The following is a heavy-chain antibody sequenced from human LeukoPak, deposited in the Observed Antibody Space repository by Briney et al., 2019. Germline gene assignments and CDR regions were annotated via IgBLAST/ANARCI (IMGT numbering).Heavy chain of an antibody. CDR1: GFTFTNYV. V-gene: IGHV3-23*01. CDR3: AKNILNSSSWYWGIDY. J-gene: IGHJ4*02. Sequence: GGSLRLSCAASGFTFTNYVMGWVRQAQGKGLEWVSAISENGGAADYADSVRGRFTISRDNSQNTLYQQMNSLRAEDTAVYYCAKNILNSSSWYWGIDYWGQGTLVTVSS. D-gene: IGHD6-13*01. CDR2: ISENGGAA.